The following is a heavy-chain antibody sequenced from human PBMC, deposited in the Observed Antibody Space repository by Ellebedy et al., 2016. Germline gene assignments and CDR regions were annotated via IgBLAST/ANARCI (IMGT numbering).Heavy chain of an antibody. Sequence: GESLKISCAASGFNFGSCAMSWVRQAPGKGLEWVACISGSGGSIYYADSVKGRFTISRDNSKNTLYLEMNSLRAEDTAVYSCAKAIVRWYYFDYWGQGTLVTVSS. CDR3: AKAIVRWYYFDY. CDR1: GFNFGSCA. V-gene: IGHV3-23*01. J-gene: IGHJ4*02. CDR2: ISGSGGSI. D-gene: IGHD4-23*01.